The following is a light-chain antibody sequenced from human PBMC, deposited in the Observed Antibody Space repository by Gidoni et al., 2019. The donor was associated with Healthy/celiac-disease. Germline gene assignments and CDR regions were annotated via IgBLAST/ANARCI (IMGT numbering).Light chain of an antibody. CDR3: QQYYSTPRYT. J-gene: IGKJ2*01. V-gene: IGKV4-1*01. Sequence: DIVMTQSPDSLAVSLGERATINCKSSQSFFFFSNNKNYLAWYQQKPGQPPKLLIYWASTRESGVPDRFSGSGSGTDFTLTISSLQAEDVAVYYCQQYYSTPRYTFGQGTKLEIK. CDR1: QSFFFFSNNKNY. CDR2: WAS.